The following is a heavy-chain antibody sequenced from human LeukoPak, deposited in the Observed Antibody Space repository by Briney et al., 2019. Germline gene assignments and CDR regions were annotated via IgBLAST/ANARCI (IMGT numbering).Heavy chain of an antibody. J-gene: IGHJ3*02. CDR3: ATDSRSPRYDILTGFDAFDI. Sequence: ASVKVSCKVSGYTPTELSMHWVRQAPGKGLEWMGGFDPEDGETIYAQKFQGRVTMTEDTSTDTAYMELSSLRSENTAVYYCATDSRSPRYDILTGFDAFDIWGQGTMVTVSS. CDR1: GYTPTELS. D-gene: IGHD3-9*01. V-gene: IGHV1-24*01. CDR2: FDPEDGET.